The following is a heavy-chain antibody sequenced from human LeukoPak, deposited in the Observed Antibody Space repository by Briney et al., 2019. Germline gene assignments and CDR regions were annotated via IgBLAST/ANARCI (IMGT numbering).Heavy chain of an antibody. CDR1: GYTFTSYG. CDR3: ARSVSGLRYFDWFGPSYGMDV. Sequence: ASVKVSCKASGYTFTSYGISWVRQAPGQGLEWMGWISAYNGNTNYAQKLQGRVTMTTDTSTSTAYMELRSLRSDDTAVYYCARSVSGLRYFDWFGPSYGMDVWGQGTTVTVSS. D-gene: IGHD3-9*01. J-gene: IGHJ6*02. V-gene: IGHV1-18*01. CDR2: ISAYNGNT.